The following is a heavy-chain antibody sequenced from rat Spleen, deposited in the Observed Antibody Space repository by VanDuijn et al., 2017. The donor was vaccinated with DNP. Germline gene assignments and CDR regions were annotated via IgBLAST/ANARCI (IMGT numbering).Heavy chain of an antibody. V-gene: IGHV5-7*01. CDR1: GFTFSDYN. Sequence: EVQLVESGGGLVQPGRSLKLSCAASGFTFSDYNMAWVRQAPKKGLEWVATISYEGSSTYYRDSVKGRFTISRDNAKSTLYLQMDSLRSEDTATYYCARWPGYNPPYAMDAWGQGTSVTVSS. D-gene: IGHD1-4*01. J-gene: IGHJ4*01. CDR2: ISYEGSST. CDR3: ARWPGYNPPYAMDA.